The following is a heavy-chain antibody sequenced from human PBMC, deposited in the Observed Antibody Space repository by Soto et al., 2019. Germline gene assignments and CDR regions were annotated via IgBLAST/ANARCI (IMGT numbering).Heavy chain of an antibody. J-gene: IGHJ6*02. Sequence: QLVESGGGLVRPGGSLRLSCSASGFSISSAWMNWVRQAPGKGLEWVGRIKTKIEGETTHYAAPVNGRFTVSRDDSKNMLYLQMNSLKADDTALYYCTTGSVEGVWGQGTTVTDSS. CDR1: GFSISSAW. CDR2: IKTKIEGETT. D-gene: IGHD2-15*01. V-gene: IGHV3-15*07. CDR3: TTGSVEGV.